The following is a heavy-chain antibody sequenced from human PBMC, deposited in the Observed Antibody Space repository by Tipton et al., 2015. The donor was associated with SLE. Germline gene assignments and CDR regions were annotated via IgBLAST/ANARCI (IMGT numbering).Heavy chain of an antibody. CDR3: ARANQQLIPFDL. Sequence: TLSLTCTVSGGSISSYSWSWIRQPPGKGLEWIGYIYTSGSTKYNPSLKSRVTISLDTSRNQFSLILSSVTAADTAVYYCARANQQLIPFDLWGQGTMVTVSS. D-gene: IGHD6-13*01. CDR2: IYTSGST. V-gene: IGHV4-4*09. J-gene: IGHJ3*01. CDR1: GGSISSYS.